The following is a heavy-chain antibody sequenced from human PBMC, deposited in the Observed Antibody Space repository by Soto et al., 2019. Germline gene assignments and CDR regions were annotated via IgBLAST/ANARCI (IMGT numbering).Heavy chain of an antibody. Sequence: QLQLQESGPGLVKPSETLSLTCSVSDDSINSDKYYWGWIRQPPGKGLEWIGSIYYRGNAYYNPSRQTRVIISLDKSKSQFSLKLNSVTAADSAVYFCARLEGLATISYYFDFWGPGALVTVSS. V-gene: IGHV4-39*01. CDR1: DDSINSDKYY. CDR2: IYYRGNA. CDR3: ARLEGLATISYYFDF. J-gene: IGHJ4*02. D-gene: IGHD3-9*01.